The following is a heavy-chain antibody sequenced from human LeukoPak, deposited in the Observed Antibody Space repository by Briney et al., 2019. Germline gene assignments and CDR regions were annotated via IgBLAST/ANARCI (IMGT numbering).Heavy chain of an antibody. V-gene: IGHV4-39*01. CDR3: ARPNSGWYFDF. D-gene: IGHD6-19*01. Sequence: SETLSLTCSVSGDFATAEVYYWAWIRQPPGKGLEWIGNINYSGNTYYSPSLKSRVTISVDASENQFSLQLTSVTAADTAVYYCARPNSGWYFDFWGQGLLVTVSS. CDR2: INYSGNT. J-gene: IGHJ4*02. CDR1: GDFATAEVYY.